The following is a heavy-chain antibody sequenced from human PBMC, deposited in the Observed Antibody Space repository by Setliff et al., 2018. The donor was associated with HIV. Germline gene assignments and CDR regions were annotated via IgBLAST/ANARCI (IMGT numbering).Heavy chain of an antibody. D-gene: IGHD3-22*01. CDR1: GFTVSSNY. V-gene: IGHV3-53*01. CDR3: AKGSGFYDY. J-gene: IGHJ4*02. Sequence: PGESLRLSCTVSGFTVSSNYMTWVRQAPGKGLEWVALMYDGGSTYYADSVKGRFTITRDISKNTLDLQMNSLRVDDTAVYYCAKGSGFYDYWGQGTLVTVSS. CDR2: MYDGGST.